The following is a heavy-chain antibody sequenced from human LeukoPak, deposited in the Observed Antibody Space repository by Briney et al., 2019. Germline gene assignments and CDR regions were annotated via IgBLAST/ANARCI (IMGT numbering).Heavy chain of an antibody. Sequence: SETLSLTCTVSGGSISSSSYYWGWIRQPPGKGLEWIGSIYYSGSTYYNPSLKSRVTISVDTSKNQFSLKLSSVTAADTAVYYCARMLNWGSDWVDPWGQGTLVTVSS. V-gene: IGHV4-39*07. CDR2: IYYSGST. CDR3: ARMLNWGSDWVDP. CDR1: GGSISSSSYY. D-gene: IGHD7-27*01. J-gene: IGHJ5*02.